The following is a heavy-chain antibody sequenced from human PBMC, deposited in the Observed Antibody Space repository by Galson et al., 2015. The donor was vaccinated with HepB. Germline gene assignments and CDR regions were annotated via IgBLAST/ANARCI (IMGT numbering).Heavy chain of an antibody. CDR1: GGSISSGNW. CDR3: ARGGFCSGDDCSMGYSYYYMYV. V-gene: IGHV4-4*02. Sequence: ETLSLTCAVSGGSISSGNWWTWVRQPPGKGLEWIGEIYHSGSVNYNPSLKSRVTISVDKSKNQFSLKLTSVTAADTAVYYCARGGFCSGDDCSMGYSYYYMYVWGKGTTVTVSS. CDR2: IYHSGSV. D-gene: IGHD2-21*02. J-gene: IGHJ6*03.